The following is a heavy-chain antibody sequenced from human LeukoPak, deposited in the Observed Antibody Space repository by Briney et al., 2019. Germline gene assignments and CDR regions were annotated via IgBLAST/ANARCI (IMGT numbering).Heavy chain of an antibody. Sequence: PSEALSLTCTVFGGSISSGAYFWGWIRQPPGKGLEWIGSIYYTKNTYYNPSLKSRVTISVDTSKNQFSLKLGSVIAADTAVYYCARMTTVTVDAFDIWGQGTMVTVSS. CDR3: ARMTTVTVDAFDI. J-gene: IGHJ3*02. CDR2: IYYTKNT. V-gene: IGHV4-39*01. CDR1: GGSISSGAYF. D-gene: IGHD4-17*01.